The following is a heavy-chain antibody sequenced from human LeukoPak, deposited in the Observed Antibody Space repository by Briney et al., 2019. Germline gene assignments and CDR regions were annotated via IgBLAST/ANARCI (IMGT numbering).Heavy chain of an antibody. CDR2: IKQDGSEK. CDR1: GFTFSSHW. V-gene: IGHV3-7*01. CDR3: ARSGAPIDY. J-gene: IGHJ4*02. Sequence: GGSLRLSCAASGFTFSSHWMTWVRQPPGKGLEWVANIKQDGSEKYYVDSVKGRFTISRDNAKNSLYLQMNSLRAEDTAVYYCARSGAPIDYWGQGTLVTVSS.